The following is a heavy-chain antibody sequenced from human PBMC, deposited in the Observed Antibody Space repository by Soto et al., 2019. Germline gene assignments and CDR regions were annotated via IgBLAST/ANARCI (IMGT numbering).Heavy chain of an antibody. CDR1: GGSVSSGSYY. CDR3: ANYPTTVTSDY. CDR2: IYYSGST. D-gene: IGHD4-17*01. Sequence: QVQLQESGPGLVKPSETLSLTCTVSGGSVSSGSYYWSWIRQPPGKGLEWIGYIYYSGSTNYNPSLKSRVIISVDTSKNQFSLKLSSVTAADTAVYYCANYPTTVTSDYWGQGTLVTVSS. J-gene: IGHJ4*02. V-gene: IGHV4-61*01.